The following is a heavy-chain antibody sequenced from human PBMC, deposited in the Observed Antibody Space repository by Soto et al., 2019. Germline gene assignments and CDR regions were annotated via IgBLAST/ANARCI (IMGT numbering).Heavy chain of an antibody. Sequence: PGGSLRLSCAASGFTLSSYAMSWVRQAPGKGLEWVSAISGSGGSTYYADSVKGRFTISRDNSKNTLYLQMNSLRAEGTAVYYCAKVDRIVGVSFDYWGQGTLVTVSS. D-gene: IGHD1-26*01. CDR2: ISGSGGST. V-gene: IGHV3-23*01. CDR1: GFTLSSYA. J-gene: IGHJ4*02. CDR3: AKVDRIVGVSFDY.